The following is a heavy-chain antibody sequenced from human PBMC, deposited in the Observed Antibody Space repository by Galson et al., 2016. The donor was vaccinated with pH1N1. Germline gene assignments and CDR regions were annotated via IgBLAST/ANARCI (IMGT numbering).Heavy chain of an antibody. CDR2: VSWDGGST. D-gene: IGHD3-16*01. CDR3: AKEIQRGSYGMDV. V-gene: IGHV3-43*01. Sequence: SLRLSCAASGFTFHDYTMHWVRQTPGKGLEWVSLVSWDGGSTYYADYVKGRFTVSRDNSKNSLYLQMNSLRSEDTPLYYCAKEIQRGSYGMDVWGRGTTVTVSS. CDR1: GFTFHDYT. J-gene: IGHJ6*02.